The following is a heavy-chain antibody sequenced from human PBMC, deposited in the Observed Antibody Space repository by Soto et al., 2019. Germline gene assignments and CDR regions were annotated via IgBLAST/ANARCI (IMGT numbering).Heavy chain of an antibody. J-gene: IGHJ4*02. CDR3: AREQGYGNYRVADY. CDR1: GFTVSRHG. CDR2: IVYVGSAG. V-gene: IGHV3-30*03. Sequence: QVQLVESGGGVVQPGRSLRLSCVASGFTVSRHGMHWVRQAPGKGLEWVAVIVYVGSAGSETHYSDSVKGRFTISRDTSQNMVYLQMNSLKTDDTAIYYCAREQGYGNYRVADYWGQGTLVTVSS. D-gene: IGHD4-17*01.